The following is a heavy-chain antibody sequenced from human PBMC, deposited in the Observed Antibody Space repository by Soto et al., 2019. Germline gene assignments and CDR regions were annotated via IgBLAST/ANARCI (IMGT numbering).Heavy chain of an antibody. CDR1: GLTFSTYG. D-gene: IGHD3-16*01. CDR2: ISGGGGTT. J-gene: IGHJ4*02. CDR3: AKEGGSIGGWFGRKFDS. Sequence: GGSRRRPGVASGLTFSTYGMSGVRQVAAKGLEWVSGISGGGGTTHYAESVKGRFIISRDNSKSTVYLQMNSLRADDPAVYYCAKEGGSIGGWFGRKFDSWGQGTQVTVSS. V-gene: IGHV3-23*01.